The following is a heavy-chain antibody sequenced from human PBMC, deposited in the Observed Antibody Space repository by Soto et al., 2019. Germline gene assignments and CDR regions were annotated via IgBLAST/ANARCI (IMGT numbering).Heavy chain of an antibody. CDR1: GGIFTNNA. D-gene: IGHD3-22*01. V-gene: IGHV1-69*01. Sequence: QVQVVQSGAEVKKPGSSVKVSCKVSGGIFTNNAISWVRQAPGQELEWWGGVIPLFDTAYYAQIFRGTLRFFADVVTATAYIELSGLTSADTAVYFCATGGHNDSYNLYLGMDVWGQGTTVTVS. CDR2: VIPLFDTA. J-gene: IGHJ6*02. CDR3: ATGGHNDSYNLYLGMDV.